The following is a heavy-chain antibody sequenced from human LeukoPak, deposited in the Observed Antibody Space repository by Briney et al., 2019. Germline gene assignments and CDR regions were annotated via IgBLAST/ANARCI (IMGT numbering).Heavy chain of an antibody. CDR1: GASISSYY. J-gene: IGHJ2*01. V-gene: IGHV4-59*01. CDR3: ARDGTSGYFPWYFDL. CDR2: IYYSGST. Sequence: PSGTLSLTCTVSGASISSYYWSWIRQPPGKGLEWIGYIYYSGSTNYSPSLQSRVTISVDTSRNQFSLKLTSVTAADTAVYYCARDGTSGYFPWYFDLWGRGTLVTVSS. D-gene: IGHD3-22*01.